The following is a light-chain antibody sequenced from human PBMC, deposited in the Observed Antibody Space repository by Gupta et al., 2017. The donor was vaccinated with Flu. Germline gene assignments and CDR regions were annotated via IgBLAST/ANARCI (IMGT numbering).Light chain of an antibody. CDR3: SSYTSSSVWV. CDR1: SSDVGGYNY. V-gene: IGLV2-14*01. J-gene: IGLJ3*02. Sequence: QSAPTQPASVSGSPGQSITISCTGTSSDVGGYNYVSWYQQHPGKAPKVMIYEVKNRPSGVSNRFSGSKSGNTASLTISGLQAEDEADYYCSSYTSSSVWVFGGGTMLTVL. CDR2: EVK.